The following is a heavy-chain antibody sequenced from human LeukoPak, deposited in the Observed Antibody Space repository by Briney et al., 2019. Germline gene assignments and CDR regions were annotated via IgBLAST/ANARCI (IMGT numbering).Heavy chain of an antibody. Sequence: PSETLSLTCAVYGGSFSGYYWSWIRQPPGKGLEWIGEINHSGSTNYNPSLKSRVTISVDTSKNQFSLKLSSVTAADTAVYYCARGAGYSSPNWFDPWGQGTLVTVPS. V-gene: IGHV4-34*01. CDR3: ARGAGYSSPNWFDP. CDR2: INHSGST. D-gene: IGHD6-13*01. J-gene: IGHJ5*02. CDR1: GGSFSGYY.